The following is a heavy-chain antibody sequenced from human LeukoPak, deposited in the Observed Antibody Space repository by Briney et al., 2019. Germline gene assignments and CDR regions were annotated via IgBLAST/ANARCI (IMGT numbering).Heavy chain of an antibody. CDR3: ARAPPLYYYYDSSGGTGWFDP. CDR1: GGSFSGYY. J-gene: IGHJ5*02. D-gene: IGHD3-22*01. V-gene: IGHV4-34*01. Sequence: AEPLSLLCAVYGGSFSGYYWSWIRQPPGKGLEWIGEINHSGSTNYNPSLKSRVTISVDTSKNQFSLKLSSVTAADTAVYYCARAPPLYYYYDSSGGTGWFDPWGQGTLVTVSS. CDR2: INHSGST.